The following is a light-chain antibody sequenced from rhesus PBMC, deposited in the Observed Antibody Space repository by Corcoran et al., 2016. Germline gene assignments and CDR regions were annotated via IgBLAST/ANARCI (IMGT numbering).Light chain of an antibody. CDR1: SSDIGGYNY. Sequence: QAALTQPRSVSGSPGQSVTISCTGTSSDIGGYNYVSWYQQHPGPAPKLMIYEVTKRPSGVSDRFSGSKSGNTASLTISGLQAEDEADYYCSSYARSNTYIFGTGTRLTVL. CDR2: EVT. V-gene: IGLV2-32*02. J-gene: IGLJ1*01. CDR3: SSYARSNTYI.